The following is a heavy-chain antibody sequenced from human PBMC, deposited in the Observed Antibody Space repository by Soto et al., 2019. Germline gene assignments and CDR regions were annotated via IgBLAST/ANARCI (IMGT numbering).Heavy chain of an antibody. V-gene: IGHV3-33*01. CDR3: AREGIVVERAAMTGYFDF. CDR2: IWYDGTNK. J-gene: IGHJ4*02. D-gene: IGHD2-2*01. CDR1: GFTFISYG. Sequence: QVQLVESGGGVVQPGRSLRLSCAASGFTFISYGMHWVRQAPGKGLEWVAVIWYDGTNKYYAESVKGRFTVSRDNSKNTLYLQMNRLRAEDTAVYYCAREGIVVERAAMTGYFDFWGQGTLVTVSS.